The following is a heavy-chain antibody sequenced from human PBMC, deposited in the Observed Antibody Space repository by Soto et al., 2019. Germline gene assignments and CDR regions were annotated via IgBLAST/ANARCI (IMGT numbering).Heavy chain of an antibody. CDR3: ARERDSSGWWYTYGAFDI. D-gene: IGHD6-19*01. J-gene: IGHJ3*02. CDR2: ISSSSSTI. CDR1: GFTFSDYY. Sequence: PGGSLRLSCAASGFTFSDYYMSWIRQAPGKGLEWVSYISSSSSTIYYADSVKGRFTISRDNAKNSLYLQMNSLRAEDTAVYYCARERDSSGWWYTYGAFDIWGQGKMVTVSS. V-gene: IGHV3-11*04.